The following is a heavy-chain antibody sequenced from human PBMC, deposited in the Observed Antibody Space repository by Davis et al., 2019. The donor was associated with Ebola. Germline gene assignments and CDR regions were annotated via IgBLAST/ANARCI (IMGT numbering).Heavy chain of an antibody. J-gene: IGHJ4*02. CDR1: GYTFTSYD. CDR2: MNPNSGNT. V-gene: IGHV1-8*01. CDR3: ARVYKRGIVGATGY. D-gene: IGHD1-26*01. Sequence: ASVKVSCKASGYTFTSYDINWVRQATGQGLEWMGWMNPNSGNTGYAQQFQDRITMTRNTSISTAYMELSSLRSEDTAVYYCARVYKRGIVGATGYWGQGTLVTVSS.